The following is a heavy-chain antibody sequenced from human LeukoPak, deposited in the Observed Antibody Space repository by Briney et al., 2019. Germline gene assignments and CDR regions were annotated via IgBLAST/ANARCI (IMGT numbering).Heavy chain of an antibody. CDR1: GFSFSTYW. J-gene: IGHJ4*02. V-gene: IGHV3-7*01. D-gene: IGHD6-13*01. Sequence: GGSLRLSCAASGFSFSTYWMSWVRQTPEKGLEFVANIDQGGSVRNYMDSVKGRCTISRDNAKKSLYLEINSLRADDTAVYDWVRDPESSSFDLWGRGALVTVSS. CDR2: IDQGGSVR. CDR3: VRDPESSSFDL.